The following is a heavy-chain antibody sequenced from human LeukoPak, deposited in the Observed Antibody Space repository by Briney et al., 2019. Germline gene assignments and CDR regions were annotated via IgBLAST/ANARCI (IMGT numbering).Heavy chain of an antibody. CDR1: GVSVSSNSAG. CDR3: ARRYSGPMRDYYYGMDV. Sequence: SQTLSLTCAISGVSVSSNSAGWNWIRQSPSMGLEWLGRTNYRSKWSDYYAASVKRRITINPDTSKNQFSLQLNTVTPEDTAVYYCARRYSGPMRDYYYGMDVSGQGNTVTVSS. J-gene: IGHJ6*02. V-gene: IGHV6-1*01. D-gene: IGHD5-12*01. CDR2: TNYRSKWSD.